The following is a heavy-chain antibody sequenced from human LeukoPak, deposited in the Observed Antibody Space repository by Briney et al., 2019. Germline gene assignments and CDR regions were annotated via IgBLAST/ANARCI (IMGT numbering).Heavy chain of an antibody. V-gene: IGHV3-15*01. J-gene: IGHJ4*02. Sequence: GGSLRLSCAASGFTFSNAWMSWVRQAPGKGLEWVGRIKSKTDGGTTDYAAPVKGRFTISRDDSKNTLYLQMNSLKTEDTAVYYCTTDLSDYYDSSGYIPKPPGFDYWGQGTLVTVSS. CDR1: GFTFSNAW. CDR3: TTDLSDYYDSSGYIPKPPGFDY. CDR2: IKSKTDGGTT. D-gene: IGHD3-22*01.